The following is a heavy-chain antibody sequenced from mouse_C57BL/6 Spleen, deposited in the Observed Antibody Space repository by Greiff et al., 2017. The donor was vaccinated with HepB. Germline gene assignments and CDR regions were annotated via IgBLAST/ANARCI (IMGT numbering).Heavy chain of an antibody. D-gene: IGHD1-1*02. CDR2: IRLKSDNYAT. CDR3: TGGGPYYAMDY. V-gene: IGHV6-3*01. Sequence: EVQRVESGGGLVQPGGSMKLSCVASGFTFSNYWMNWVRQSPEKGLEWVAQIRLKSDNYATHYAESVKGRFTISRDDSKSSVYLQMNNLRAEDTGIYYCTGGGPYYAMDYWGQGTSVTVSS. J-gene: IGHJ4*01. CDR1: GFTFSNYW.